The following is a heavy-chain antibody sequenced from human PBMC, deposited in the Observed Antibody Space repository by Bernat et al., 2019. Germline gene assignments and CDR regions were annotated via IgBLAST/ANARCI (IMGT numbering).Heavy chain of an antibody. J-gene: IGHJ4*02. CDR3: ARDIVVVDYFDY. V-gene: IGHV3-33*01. CDR1: GFTFSSYG. CDR2: IWYDGTNK. D-gene: IGHD2-2*01. Sequence: QVQLVESGGGVVQPGRSLRLSCAASGFTFSSYGMHWVRQAPGKGLEWVAVIWYDGTNKYYADSVKGRFTISRDNSKNTLYLQMNSLRAEDTAVYYCARDIVVVDYFDYWGQGTLVTVSS.